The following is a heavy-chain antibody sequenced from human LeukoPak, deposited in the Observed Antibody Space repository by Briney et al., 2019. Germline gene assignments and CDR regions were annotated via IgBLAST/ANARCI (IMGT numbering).Heavy chain of an antibody. Sequence: ASVKVSCKVSGYTLTELSMHWVRQAPGKGLEWMGGFDPEDGETIYAQKFQGRVTMTEDTSTDTAYMELTRLRSDDTAVYYCAVPGPYTEYFQHWGQGTLVTVSS. CDR3: AVPGPYTEYFQH. V-gene: IGHV1-24*01. CDR2: FDPEDGET. CDR1: GYTLTELS. D-gene: IGHD3-10*01. J-gene: IGHJ1*01.